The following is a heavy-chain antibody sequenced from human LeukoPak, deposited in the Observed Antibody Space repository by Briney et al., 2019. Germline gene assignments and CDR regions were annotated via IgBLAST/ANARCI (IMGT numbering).Heavy chain of an antibody. CDR1: GGSFSGDY. CDR2: INRSGST. Sequence: SETLSLTCAVYGGSFSGDYWSWVRQPPGKGLEWIAEINRSGSTNYNPSLKSRVSMSMDTSKNQFSLRLSSVTAADTALYYCAGGVGSTEDYWGQGTLVTVSS. D-gene: IGHD3-10*01. V-gene: IGHV4-34*01. CDR3: AGGVGSTEDY. J-gene: IGHJ4*02.